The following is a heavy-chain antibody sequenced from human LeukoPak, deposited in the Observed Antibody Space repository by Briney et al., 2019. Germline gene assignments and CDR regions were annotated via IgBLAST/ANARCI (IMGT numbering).Heavy chain of an antibody. J-gene: IGHJ4*02. CDR1: GFTFSSYA. CDR3: AKVDNYYGSGSYFY. CDR2: ISGSGGST. V-gene: IGHV3-23*01. Sequence: GGSLRLSCAASGFTFSSYAMSWVRQAPGKGLEWVSAISGSGGSTYYADSVKGRFTISRDNSKNTLYLQMNSLRAEDTAVYYCAKVDNYYGSGSYFYWGQGTLVTVSS. D-gene: IGHD3-10*01.